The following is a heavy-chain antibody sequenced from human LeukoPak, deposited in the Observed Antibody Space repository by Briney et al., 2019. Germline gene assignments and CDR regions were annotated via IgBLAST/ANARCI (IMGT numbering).Heavy chain of an antibody. CDR3: ARVPSGDYYYYMDV. J-gene: IGHJ6*03. V-gene: IGHV1-2*02. Sequence: ASVKVSCKASGYTFTSYDINRVRQATGQGLEWMGWINPNSGGTNYAQKFQGRVTMTRDTSISTAYMELSRLRSDDTAVYYCARVPSGDYYYYMDVWGKGTTVTVSS. CDR2: INPNSGGT. D-gene: IGHD3-10*01. CDR1: GYTFTSYD.